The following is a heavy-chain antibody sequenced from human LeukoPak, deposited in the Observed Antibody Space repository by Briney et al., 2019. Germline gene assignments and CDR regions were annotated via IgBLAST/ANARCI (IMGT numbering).Heavy chain of an antibody. CDR2: ISAYNGNT. CDR1: GYTFTSYG. D-gene: IGHD1-1*01. Sequence: ASVKVSCKASGYTFTSYGISWVRQAPGQGLEWMGWISAYNGNTNYAQQLQGRVTMTTDASTSTAYMELRSLRSDDTAVYYCARVVRYNGNDRPDNVDYWGQGTLVTVSS. V-gene: IGHV1-18*01. J-gene: IGHJ4*02. CDR3: ARVVRYNGNDRPDNVDY.